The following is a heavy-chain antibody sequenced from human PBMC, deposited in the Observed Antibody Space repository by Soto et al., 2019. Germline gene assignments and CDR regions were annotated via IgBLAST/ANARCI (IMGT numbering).Heavy chain of an antibody. J-gene: IGHJ4*02. CDR2: ISYSGTT. D-gene: IGHD2-2*02. V-gene: IGHV4-30-4*02. Sequence: SETLSLTCTVSGDSISSNNNYWSWIRQPPGEGLEWIGFISYSGTTSYSPSLKSRIAISLDTSKNQFSLKLTSVTAADTAVYYGATRFYTSGVLFDHWGQRTPDTLS. CDR3: ATRFYTSGVLFDH. CDR1: GDSISSNNNY.